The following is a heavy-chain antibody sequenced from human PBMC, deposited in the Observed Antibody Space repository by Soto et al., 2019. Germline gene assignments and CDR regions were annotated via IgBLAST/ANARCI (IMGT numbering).Heavy chain of an antibody. CDR1: GFAVSSKY. CDR2: FNNVGSI. V-gene: IGHV3-66*01. J-gene: IGHJ6*03. Sequence: VQLVESGGGVVQPGGSLRLSCAASGFAVSSKYMSWVRQPPGREPEWVALFNNVGSIYYSESVKGRFTISRDSSKNTLDLQRNSLRDEDTAVYYCVRDDVYCGGGRCFGVPMDVWGKGTTVTVSS. D-gene: IGHD2-15*01. CDR3: VRDDVYCGGGRCFGVPMDV.